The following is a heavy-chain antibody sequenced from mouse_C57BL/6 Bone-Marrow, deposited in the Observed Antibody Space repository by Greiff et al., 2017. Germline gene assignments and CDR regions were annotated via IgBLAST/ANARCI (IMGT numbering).Heavy chain of an antibody. CDR1: GFNIKDDY. Sequence: VQLKASGAELVRPGASVQLSCTASGFNIKDDYMHWVKQRPEPGLEWIGWIDPENGDTEYASKFQGKATITADTSSNTAYLQLSSLTSEDTAVYYCTGFAYWGQGTLVTVSA. J-gene: IGHJ3*01. V-gene: IGHV14-4*01. CDR3: TGFAY. CDR2: IDPENGDT.